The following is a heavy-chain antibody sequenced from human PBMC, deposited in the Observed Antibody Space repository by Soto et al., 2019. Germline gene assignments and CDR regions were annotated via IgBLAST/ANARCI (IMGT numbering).Heavy chain of an antibody. CDR2: ISSISSTI. CDR3: ARGEPYGSGSYYPTWFDP. CDR1: GFTFSSYR. D-gene: IGHD3-10*01. Sequence: PGGSLRLSCAASGFTFSSYRMSWVRQAPGKGLEWISYISSISSTIYYADSVKGRFTISRDNGKNSLYLQMNSLRDEGTAVYYCARGEPYGSGSYYPTWFDPWGQGTLVTVSS. V-gene: IGHV3-48*02. J-gene: IGHJ5*02.